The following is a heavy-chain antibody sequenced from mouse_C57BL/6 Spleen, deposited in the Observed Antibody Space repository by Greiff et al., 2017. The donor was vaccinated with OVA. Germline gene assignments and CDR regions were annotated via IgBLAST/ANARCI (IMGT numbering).Heavy chain of an antibody. CDR1: GFSLTSYG. Sequence: VQLQESGPGLVQPSQSLSITCTVSGFSLTSYGVHWVRQSPGKGLEWLGVIWSGGSTDYNAAFISRLSISKDNSKSQVVLKMNSLQADDTAIYYCARRDYYGSHGAIDYWGQGTSVTVSS. CDR2: IWSGGST. V-gene: IGHV2-2*01. D-gene: IGHD1-1*01. CDR3: ARRDYYGSHGAIDY. J-gene: IGHJ4*01.